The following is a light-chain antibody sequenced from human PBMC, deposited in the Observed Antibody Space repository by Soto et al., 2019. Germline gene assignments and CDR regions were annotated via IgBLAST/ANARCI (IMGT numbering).Light chain of an antibody. V-gene: IGKV3-15*01. CDR1: QSVSSN. CDR3: QQANSFPRT. CDR2: GAS. J-gene: IGKJ3*01. Sequence: ELVMTQSPATLSVSPGERATLSCRASQSVSSNLAWYQQKPGQAPRLLIYGASTRATGIPARFSGSGSGTEFTLTINNLQPEDFATYYCQQANSFPRTFGPGTKVDI.